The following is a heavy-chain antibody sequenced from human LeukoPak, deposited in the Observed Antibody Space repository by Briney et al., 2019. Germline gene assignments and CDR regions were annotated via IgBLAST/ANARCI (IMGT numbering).Heavy chain of an antibody. CDR3: AKLPSYYDILTGSFDY. V-gene: IGHV3-23*01. J-gene: IGHJ4*02. Sequence: SGGSLRLSCAASGFTFSSYAMSWVRQAPGKGLEWVSAISGSGGSTYYADSVKGRFTISSDNSKNTLYLQMNSLRAEDTAVYYCAKLPSYYDILTGSFDYWGQGTLVTVSS. D-gene: IGHD3-9*01. CDR1: GFTFSSYA. CDR2: ISGSGGST.